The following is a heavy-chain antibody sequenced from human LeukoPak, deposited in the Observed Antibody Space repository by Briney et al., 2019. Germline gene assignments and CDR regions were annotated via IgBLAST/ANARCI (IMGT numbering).Heavy chain of an antibody. CDR1: GYTFRNYA. CDR2: IGCGGGST. D-gene: IGHD2-15*01. CDR3: AKGRSRSGPDY. V-gene: IGHV3-23*01. J-gene: IGHJ4*02. Sequence: PGGSLRLSCAACGYTFRNYAMSWVRQAPGKGLEWVSAIGCGGGSTYYADSVEGRFTISRDNSKNTLYLQMNSLRAEDTALYYCAKGRSRSGPDYWGQGALVTVSS.